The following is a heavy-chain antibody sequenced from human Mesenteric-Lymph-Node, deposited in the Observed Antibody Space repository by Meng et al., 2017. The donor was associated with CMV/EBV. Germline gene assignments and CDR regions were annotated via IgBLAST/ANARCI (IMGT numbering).Heavy chain of an antibody. Sequence: AISGDSVSNTGAAWNWIRQSPSRGLEWLGRTYYRSKWYNEYAVSVKSRITINPDTSKNQFSLQLNSVTPEDTAVYYCSREYSSRLDPWGQGTLVTVSS. J-gene: IGHJ5*02. V-gene: IGHV6-1*01. CDR1: GDSVSNTGAA. CDR2: TYYRSKWYN. CDR3: SREYSSRLDP. D-gene: IGHD2-21*01.